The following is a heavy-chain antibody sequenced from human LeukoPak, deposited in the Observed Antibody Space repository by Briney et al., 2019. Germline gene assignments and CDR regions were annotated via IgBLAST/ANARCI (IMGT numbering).Heavy chain of an antibody. CDR3: ARQDGSGTSLDY. D-gene: IGHD3-10*01. CDR2: IYTGGSP. J-gene: IGHJ4*02. Sequence: PSETLSLTCTVSGGSISSGSYYWSWIRQSAGKGLEWIGRIYTGGSPHYNPSLKSRVTMSVDTSKNQFSLKLSSVTAADTAVYYCARQDGSGTSLDYWGQGTLVTVSS. V-gene: IGHV4-61*02. CDR1: GGSISSGSYY.